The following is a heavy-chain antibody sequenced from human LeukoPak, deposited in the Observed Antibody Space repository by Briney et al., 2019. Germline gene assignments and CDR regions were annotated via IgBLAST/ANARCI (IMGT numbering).Heavy chain of an antibody. Sequence: SQTLSLTCTVSGGSISSGGYYWSWIRQHPGKGLEWIGYIYYSGSTYYNPSLKSRVTISVDTSKNQFSLKLSSVTAADTAVYYCARWGLDGYYYDSRAPVWRFAFDIWGQGTMVTVSS. D-gene: IGHD3-22*01. CDR1: GGSISSGGYY. CDR3: ARWGLDGYYYDSRAPVWRFAFDI. V-gene: IGHV4-31*03. CDR2: IYYSGST. J-gene: IGHJ3*02.